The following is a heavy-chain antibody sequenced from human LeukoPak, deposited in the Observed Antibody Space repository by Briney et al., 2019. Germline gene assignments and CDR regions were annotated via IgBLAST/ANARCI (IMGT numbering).Heavy chain of an antibody. D-gene: IGHD3-10*01. CDR2: ISYDGSNK. CDR3: AKDYGSGMDQLYYFDY. V-gene: IGHV3-30*18. Sequence: GGSLRLSCAASGFTFSSYGMHWVRQAPGKGLEGVAVISYDGSNKYYADSVKGRFTISRDNSKNKLYLQMSSLRAEDTAVYYCAKDYGSGMDQLYYFDYWGQGTLVTVSS. J-gene: IGHJ4*02. CDR1: GFTFSSYG.